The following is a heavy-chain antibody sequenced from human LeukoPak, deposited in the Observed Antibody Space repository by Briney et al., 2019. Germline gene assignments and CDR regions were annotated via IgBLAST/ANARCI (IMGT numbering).Heavy chain of an antibody. CDR1: GFTFSSYG. J-gene: IGHJ4*02. CDR2: ISYDGSNK. D-gene: IGHD2-8*01. V-gene: IGHV3-30*18. Sequence: GGSLRLSCAASGFTFSSYGMHWVRQAPGKGLEWVAVISYDGSNKYCADSVKGRFTISRDNSKNTLYLQMNSLRAEDTAVYYCAKFQEGIVLADYWGQGTLVTVSS. CDR3: AKFQEGIVLADY.